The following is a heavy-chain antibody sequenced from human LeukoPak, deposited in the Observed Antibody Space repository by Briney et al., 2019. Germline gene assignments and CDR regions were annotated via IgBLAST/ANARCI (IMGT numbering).Heavy chain of an antibody. Sequence: GGSLRLSCAASGFTFSSYGMHWVRQAPGKGLEWVAVIRYDGSNKYYADSVKGRFTISRDNSKNTLYLQMNSLRAEDTAVYYCARDLPPEYSSSLGYDYWGQGTLVTVSS. CDR3: ARDLPPEYSSSLGYDY. J-gene: IGHJ4*02. V-gene: IGHV3-33*01. CDR1: GFTFSSYG. CDR2: IRYDGSNK. D-gene: IGHD6-6*01.